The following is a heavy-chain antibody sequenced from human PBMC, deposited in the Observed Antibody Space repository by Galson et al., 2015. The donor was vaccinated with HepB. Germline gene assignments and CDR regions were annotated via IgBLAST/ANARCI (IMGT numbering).Heavy chain of an antibody. J-gene: IGHJ4*02. CDR2: IDWDDDK. V-gene: IGHV2-70*11. CDR3: ARVRRIETTGARPLYYFDY. Sequence: PALVKPTQTLTLTCTFSGFSLSTRGVCVSWIRQPPGKALEWLARIDWDDDKYYSTSLKTRLTISKDTSKDQVVLTMTNMDPVDTAAYYCARVRRIETTGARPLYYFDYWGLGTLVTVSS. D-gene: IGHD1-1*01. CDR1: GFSLSTRGVC.